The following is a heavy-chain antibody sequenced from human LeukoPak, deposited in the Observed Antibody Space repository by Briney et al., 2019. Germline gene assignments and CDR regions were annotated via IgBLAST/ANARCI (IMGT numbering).Heavy chain of an antibody. Sequence: PGGSLRLSCAASGFSFRSYSINWVRQAPGKGLEWVSYISPSSSTIYFADSVKGRFTISRDNAKNSLYLQMNSLRAEDTAVYYCARGTLYRGWSYYLDFWGQGSQVTVSS. J-gene: IGHJ4*02. D-gene: IGHD6-19*01. CDR2: ISPSSSTI. CDR1: GFSFRSYS. V-gene: IGHV3-48*01. CDR3: ARGTLYRGWSYYLDF.